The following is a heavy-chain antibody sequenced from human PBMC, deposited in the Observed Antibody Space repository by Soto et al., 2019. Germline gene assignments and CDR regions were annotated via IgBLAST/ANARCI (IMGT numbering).Heavy chain of an antibody. V-gene: IGHV3-15*01. Sequence: PGGSLRLSCAASGFTFDNAWMTWVRQAPGKGLEWVGRIKSKTDGGTTDYASPVKGRFTISRDDSKNTLYLQMNSLKTDDTAMYYCTTDLPWSYGALGYWGQGTLVTVSS. CDR1: GFTFDNAW. CDR2: IKSKTDGGTT. CDR3: TTDLPWSYGALGY. J-gene: IGHJ4*02. D-gene: IGHD1-26*01.